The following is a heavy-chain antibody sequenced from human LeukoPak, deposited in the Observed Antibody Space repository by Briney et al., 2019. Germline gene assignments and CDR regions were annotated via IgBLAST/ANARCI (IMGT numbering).Heavy chain of an antibody. CDR2: IRYDGSNK. D-gene: IGHD3-9*01. V-gene: IGHV3-30*02. CDR1: GFTFSSYG. Sequence: PGGSLRLSCAASGFTFSSYGMHWVRQAPGKGLEWVAFIRYDGSNKYYADSVKGRFTISRDNSKNTLYLQMNSLRAEDTAVYYCAKDLRDGFDWLLYDYWGQGTLVTVSS. CDR3: AKDLRDGFDWLLYDY. J-gene: IGHJ4*02.